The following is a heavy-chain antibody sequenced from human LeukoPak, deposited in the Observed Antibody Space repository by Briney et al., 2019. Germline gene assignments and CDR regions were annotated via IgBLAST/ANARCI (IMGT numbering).Heavy chain of an antibody. J-gene: IGHJ3*02. V-gene: IGHV3-74*01. CDR1: GFTFSSYW. Sequence: GGSLRLSCAASGFTFSSYWMNWVRQAPGKGLVWVSRIASDGSSTTYADSVKGRFTISRDDAKSTLYLQMNSLRVEDTAVYYCTRDSYDFDSNGSVDIWGQGTMVTVSS. CDR2: IASDGSST. D-gene: IGHD3-22*01. CDR3: TRDSYDFDSNGSVDI.